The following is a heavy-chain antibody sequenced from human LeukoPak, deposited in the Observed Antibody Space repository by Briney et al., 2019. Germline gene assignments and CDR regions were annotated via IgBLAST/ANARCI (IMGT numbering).Heavy chain of an antibody. CDR1: WIPFRRLW. V-gene: IGHV3-7*01. D-gene: IGHD3-10*01. Sequence: GGALRLSCEAFWIPFRRLWMRWGGPDPGKGLEWVANIKQDGREKYYEDSVQGRFPISRDNAQNSLYLQMNTLRADDPAVYYCARRFFDYYMDVGGKGPAVIVSS. J-gene: IGHJ6*03. CDR3: ARRFFDYYMDV. CDR2: IKQDGREK.